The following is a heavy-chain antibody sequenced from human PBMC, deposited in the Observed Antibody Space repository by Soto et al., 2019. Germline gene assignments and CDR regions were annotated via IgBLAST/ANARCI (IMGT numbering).Heavy chain of an antibody. V-gene: IGHV4-39*01. Sequence: SETLSLTCTVSGDSIGTTHSYWAWIRQSPGKGLEWIGNIHYSGSTYYMPSLRSRVTLSVDTSKNQFSLRLTSVTAEDTAVYYCARHEGNGNVWPLDYWGQGIRVTVSS. CDR2: IHYSGST. CDR1: GDSIGTTHSY. D-gene: IGHD2-8*01. J-gene: IGHJ4*02. CDR3: ARHEGNGNVWPLDY.